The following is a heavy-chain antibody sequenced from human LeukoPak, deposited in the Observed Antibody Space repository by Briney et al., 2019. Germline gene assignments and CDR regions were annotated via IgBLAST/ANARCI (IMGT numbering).Heavy chain of an antibody. CDR3: ARHTYRFWFDP. CDR1: GGSMSSSSYY. CDR2: LYYSGST. J-gene: IGHJ5*02. Sequence: SETLSLTCTVSGGSMSSSSYYWGWIRQPPGKGLEWIGSLYYSGSTYYNPSLKSRVTISVDTSKNQFSLRLSSVTAADTAVYYCARHTYRFWFDPWGQGTLVTVSS. V-gene: IGHV4-39*01. D-gene: IGHD2-2*02.